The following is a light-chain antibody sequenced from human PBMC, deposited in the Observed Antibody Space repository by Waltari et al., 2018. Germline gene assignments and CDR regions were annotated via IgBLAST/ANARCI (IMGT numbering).Light chain of an antibody. Sequence: QSVVTQPPSASGTPGQSVPISCSGTGSNIGCNSVSWYQQVSGTAPKPLIYDNHERPSGVPDRFSASRFGTSATLAISGLQSEDEADYYCAAWDDTLNAWVFGGGTRVTVL. CDR2: DNH. CDR1: GSNIGCNS. J-gene: IGLJ3*02. CDR3: AAWDDTLNAWV. V-gene: IGLV1-44*01.